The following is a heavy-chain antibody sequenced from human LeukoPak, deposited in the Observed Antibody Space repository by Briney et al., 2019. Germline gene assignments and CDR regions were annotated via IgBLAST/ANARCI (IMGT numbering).Heavy chain of an antibody. CDR2: ISSSSSYI. CDR1: GFTFSSYA. Sequence: KPGRSLRLSCAASGFTFSSYAMHWVRQAPGKGLEWVSSISSSSSYIYYADSVKGRFTISRDNAKNSLYLQMNSLRAEDTAVYYCAGGYYDILTGYYQQLWFGARTPLDWGQGTLVTVSS. V-gene: IGHV3-21*01. D-gene: IGHD3-9*01. J-gene: IGHJ4*02. CDR3: AGGYYDILTGYYQQLWFGARTPLD.